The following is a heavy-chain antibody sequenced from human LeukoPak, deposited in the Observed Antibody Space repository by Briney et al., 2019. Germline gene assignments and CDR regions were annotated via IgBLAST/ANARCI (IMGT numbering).Heavy chain of an antibody. D-gene: IGHD5-18*01. J-gene: IGHJ4*02. CDR1: GFTFSSYG. CDR2: ISYDGSNK. V-gene: IGHV3-30*18. Sequence: GGSLRLSCAASGFTFSSYGLHWVRQAPGKGLEWVAVISYDGSNKYCADSVKGRFTISRDNSKNTLYLQMNSLRAEDTAVYYCAKEHRDGYSYGQGLDYWGQGTLVTVSS. CDR3: AKEHRDGYSYGQGLDY.